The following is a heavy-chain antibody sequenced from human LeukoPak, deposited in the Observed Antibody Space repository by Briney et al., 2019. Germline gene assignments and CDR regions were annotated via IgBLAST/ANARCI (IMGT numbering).Heavy chain of an antibody. V-gene: IGHV4-61*02. CDR1: GVSVSSGYYF. D-gene: IGHD2-15*01. CDR3: AKDSDLAYCSGGSCYGYYFES. CDR2: IHTRGNT. J-gene: IGHJ4*02. Sequence: SQTLSLTCTVSGVSVSSGYYFWSWIRQPAGKGLEWIGRIHTRGNTNYSSALKSRFTISIDTSKNQFSLEVSSVTAADTAVYYCAKDSDLAYCSGGSCYGYYFESWGQGTQVTVPS.